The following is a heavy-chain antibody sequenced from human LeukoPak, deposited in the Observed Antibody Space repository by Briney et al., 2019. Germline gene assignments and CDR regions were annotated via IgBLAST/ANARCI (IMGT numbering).Heavy chain of an antibody. CDR1: GGSISSGGYS. D-gene: IGHD3-10*01. CDR3: ARGTYYYGSGSYYNHYNWFDP. Sequence: KASETLSLTCAVSGGSISSGGYSWSWIRQPPGKGLEWIGYIYHSGSNYYNPSLKSRVTISVDRSKNQFSLKLSSVTAADTAVYYCARGTYYYGSGSYYNHYNWFDPWGQGTLVTVSS. CDR2: IYHSGSN. J-gene: IGHJ5*02. V-gene: IGHV4-30-2*01.